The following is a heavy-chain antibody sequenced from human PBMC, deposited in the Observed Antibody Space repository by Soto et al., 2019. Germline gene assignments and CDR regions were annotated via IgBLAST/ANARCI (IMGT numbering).Heavy chain of an antibody. J-gene: IGHJ4*02. D-gene: IGHD1-26*01. CDR1: GGSISNYY. CDR2: IYSSGST. V-gene: IGHV4-59*01. CDR3: ARIRGNSFSLDY. Sequence: SETLSLTCTASGGSISNYYWSWIRQPPGKGLELIGYIYSSGSTNYNPSLKSRITISLHSSKNQFSLRLSSVTAADTAVYYCARIRGNSFSLDYWGQGTLVTVSS.